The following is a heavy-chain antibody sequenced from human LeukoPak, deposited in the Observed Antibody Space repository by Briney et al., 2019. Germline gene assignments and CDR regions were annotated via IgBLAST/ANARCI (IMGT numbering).Heavy chain of an antibody. V-gene: IGHV4-59*01. CDR1: GGSISSYY. CDR2: IYYSGST. CDR3: ARDAPTCSGGSCYDY. Sequence: SETLSLTCTVSGGSISSYYWSWIRQPPGKGLEWIGYIYYSGSTNYNPSLKSRVTISVDTSKNQFSLKLSPVTAADTAVYYCARDAPTCSGGSCYDYWGEGTLVTVSS. J-gene: IGHJ4*02. D-gene: IGHD2-15*01.